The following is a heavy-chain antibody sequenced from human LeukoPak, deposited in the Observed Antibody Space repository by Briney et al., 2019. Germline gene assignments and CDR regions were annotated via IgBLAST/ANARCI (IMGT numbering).Heavy chain of an antibody. V-gene: IGHV1-69*13. CDR1: GGTFISYA. CDR3: ARDYCDSSGYPGENWWFDH. D-gene: IGHD3-22*01. J-gene: IGHJ5*02. Sequence: ASVQVSCKASGGTFISYAISWVRQAPGQGLEWMGGIIPIFGTANYAQKFQGRVTITADESTSTAYMELSSLRSEDTAVYYCARDYCDSSGYPGENWWFDHWGQGTLVTVSS. CDR2: IIPIFGTA.